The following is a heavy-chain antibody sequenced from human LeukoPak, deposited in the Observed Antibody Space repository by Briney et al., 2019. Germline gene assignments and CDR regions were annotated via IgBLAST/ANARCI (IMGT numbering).Heavy chain of an antibody. Sequence: SVKVSCKASGGTFSSYAISWVRQAPGQGPEWMGGIIPIFGTANYAQKFQGRVTITADESTSTAYMELSSLRSEDTAVYYCARGGTFGGVIPTRFDYWGQGTLVTVSS. V-gene: IGHV1-69*13. CDR1: GGTFSSYA. D-gene: IGHD3-16*02. J-gene: IGHJ4*02. CDR2: IIPIFGTA. CDR3: ARGGTFGGVIPTRFDY.